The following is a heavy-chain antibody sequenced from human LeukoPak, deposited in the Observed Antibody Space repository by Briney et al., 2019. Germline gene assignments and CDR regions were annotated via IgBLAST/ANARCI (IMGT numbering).Heavy chain of an antibody. V-gene: IGHV4-59*05. CDR1: GGFVTNLY. D-gene: IGHD3-3*01. Sequence: PSETLSLTCSVSGGFVTNLYWSWIRQSPGKGLEWIGSAYFTGSTNYNPSLKTRATISLDTSKNQFSLRLTSVIASDTAVYYCAKSGHSYYYTPGDFSWGQGTLVTVSS. CDR3: AKSGHSYYYTPGDFS. J-gene: IGHJ5*02. CDR2: AYFTGST.